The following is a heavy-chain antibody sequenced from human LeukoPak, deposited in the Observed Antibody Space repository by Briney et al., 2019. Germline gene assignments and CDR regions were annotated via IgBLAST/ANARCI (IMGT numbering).Heavy chain of an antibody. V-gene: IGHV4-59*01. Sequence: SETLSFTCTVSGGSISSYYWSWIRQPPGKGLEWIGYIYYSGSTNYNPSLKSRVTISVDTSKNQFSLKLSSVTAADTAVYYCARERDGYNYFDYWGQGTLVTVFS. J-gene: IGHJ4*02. CDR2: IYYSGST. D-gene: IGHD5-24*01. CDR1: GGSISSYY. CDR3: ARERDGYNYFDY.